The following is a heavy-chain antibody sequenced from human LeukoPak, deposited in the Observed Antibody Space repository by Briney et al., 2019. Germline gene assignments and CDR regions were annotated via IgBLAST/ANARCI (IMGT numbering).Heavy chain of an antibody. CDR3: ARDRLHYYYYMDV. CDR1: GYTFTSYG. CDR2: ISAYNGNT. V-gene: IGHV1-18*01. Sequence: ASVKVSCKASGYTFTSYGISWVRPAPGQGLEWKGWISAYNGNTNYAQKLQGRVTMTTDTSTSTAYMELRSLRSDDTAVYYCARDRLHYYYYMDVWGKGTTVTVSS. J-gene: IGHJ6*03. D-gene: IGHD2-15*01.